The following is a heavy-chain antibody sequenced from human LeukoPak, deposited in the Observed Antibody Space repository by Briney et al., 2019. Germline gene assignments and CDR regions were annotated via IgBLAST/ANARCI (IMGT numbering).Heavy chain of an antibody. V-gene: IGHV1-18*01. CDR3: ARHSDQDYFDY. Sequence: PGGSLRLSCAASGFTFSSYAMSWVRQAPGQGLEWMGWISAYNGNTNYAQKLQGRVTMTTDTSTSTAYMELRSLRSDDTAVYYCARHSDQDYFDYWGQGTLVTVSS. CDR2: ISAYNGNT. J-gene: IGHJ4*02. D-gene: IGHD1-26*01. CDR1: GFTFSSYA.